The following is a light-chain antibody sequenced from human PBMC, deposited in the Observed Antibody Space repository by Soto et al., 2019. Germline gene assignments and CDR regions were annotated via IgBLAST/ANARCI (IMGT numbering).Light chain of an antibody. CDR1: QYVGSN. V-gene: IGKV3-20*01. J-gene: IGKJ1*01. Sequence: EIVLTQSPVTLSVSLGERATLXXTASQYVGSNLAWYQQKPGQAPRXFIYGASSRATGIPDRFSGSGSGTDFTLTISRLEPEDFAVYYCQQYGSSPRTFGQGTKVDIK. CDR3: QQYGSSPRT. CDR2: GAS.